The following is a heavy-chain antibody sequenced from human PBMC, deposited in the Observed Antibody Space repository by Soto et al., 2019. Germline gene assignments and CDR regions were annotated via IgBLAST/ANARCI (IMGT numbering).Heavy chain of an antibody. V-gene: IGHV1-8*01. D-gene: IGHD3-9*01. CDR1: GYTFTSYD. Sequence: ASVKVSCKASGYTFTSYDINWVRQATGQGLEWMGWMNPNSGNTGYAQKFQGRVTMTRNTSISTAYMELSSLRSEDTAVYYCAGVPLYDILTGYYSGGRYYYMDVWGKGTTVTVSS. J-gene: IGHJ6*03. CDR2: MNPNSGNT. CDR3: AGVPLYDILTGYYSGGRYYYMDV.